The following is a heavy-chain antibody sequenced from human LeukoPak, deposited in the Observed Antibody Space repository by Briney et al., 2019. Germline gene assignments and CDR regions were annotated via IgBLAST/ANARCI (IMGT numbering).Heavy chain of an antibody. CDR1: GYSFTDYF. Sequence: ASVKVSCKASGYSFTDYFLYWVRQAPGQVLEWMGRINPDAGDTNYAQTFQGRITMTRDTSISTAYMELSSLKSDDTAVYYCARLSTATRHWLAASDIWGQGTVVTVSS. J-gene: IGHJ3*02. CDR3: ARLSTATRHWLAASDI. CDR2: INPDAGDT. D-gene: IGHD6-19*01. V-gene: IGHV1-2*06.